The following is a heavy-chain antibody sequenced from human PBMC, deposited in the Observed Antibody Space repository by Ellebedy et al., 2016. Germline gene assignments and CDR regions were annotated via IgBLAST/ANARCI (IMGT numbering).Heavy chain of an antibody. V-gene: IGHV3-23*01. J-gene: IGHJ4*02. CDR1: GFTLNNYA. CDR2: ITGDTGTT. Sequence: GESLKVSCAASGFTLNNYAMTWIRQAAGEGLEWVSAITGDTGTTYYADSVKGRFTISRDISRNTLYLQMNSLRVEDTALYYCVKGASSGSWVTMEYWGQGALVTVSS. CDR3: VKGASSGSWVTMEY. D-gene: IGHD6-13*01.